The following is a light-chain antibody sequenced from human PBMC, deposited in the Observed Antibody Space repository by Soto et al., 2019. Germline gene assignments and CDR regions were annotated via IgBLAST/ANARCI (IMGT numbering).Light chain of an antibody. Sequence: EIVLTQSPGTLSLSPGERATLSCRASQSVSSSSLAWYQQKPGQAPRLLIYGASSRATGIPGRFSGSGSVTDFTLTISRLEPEDFAVYFCQQYRSSPPYTFGQGTKLEI. V-gene: IGKV3-20*01. CDR3: QQYRSSPPYT. CDR1: QSVSSSS. J-gene: IGKJ2*01. CDR2: GAS.